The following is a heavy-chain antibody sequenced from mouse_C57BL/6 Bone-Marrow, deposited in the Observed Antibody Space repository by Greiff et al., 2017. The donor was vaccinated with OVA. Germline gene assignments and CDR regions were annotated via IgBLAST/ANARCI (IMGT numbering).Heavy chain of an antibody. CDR1: GYTFTSYW. J-gene: IGHJ2*01. V-gene: IGHV1-52*01. Sequence: QVQLQQPGAELVRPGSSVKLSCKASGYTFTSYWMHWVKQRPIQGLEWIGNIDPSDSETHYNQKFTDKATLTVDKSSSTAYLQLSSLTSEDSAVYYCARGVPLDYWGQGTTLTVSS. CDR2: IDPSDSET. CDR3: ARGVPLDY.